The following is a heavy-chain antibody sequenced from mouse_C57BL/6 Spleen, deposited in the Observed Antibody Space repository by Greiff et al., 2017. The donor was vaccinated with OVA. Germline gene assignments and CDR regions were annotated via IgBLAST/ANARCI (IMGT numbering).Heavy chain of an antibody. CDR2: INPNNGGT. Sequence: VQLQQSGPELVKPGASVKIPCKASGYTFTDYNMDWVKQSHGKSLEWIGDINPNNGGTIYNQKFKGKATLTVDKSSSIAYMELRSLTSEDTAVYDCARGYDYDGAWFAYWGQGTLVTVAA. J-gene: IGHJ3*01. V-gene: IGHV1-18*01. CDR1: GYTFTDYN. CDR3: ARGYDYDGAWFAY. D-gene: IGHD2-4*01.